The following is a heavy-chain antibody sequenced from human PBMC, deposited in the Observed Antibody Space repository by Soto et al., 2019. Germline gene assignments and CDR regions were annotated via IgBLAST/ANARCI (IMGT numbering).Heavy chain of an antibody. CDR3: ARVQRRWLNRDY. D-gene: IGHD5-12*01. CDR1: CGSIINSSYY. V-gene: IGHV4-39*01. J-gene: IGHJ4*02. Sequence: XXTLSLTCTVSCGSIINSSYYWGWVRQPXSNGPECIGXIYYSRPSYSNTPLKGXXSLSVDTXXNQFSLKLNSVTAEDTAVYFCARVQRRWLNRDYWGQGTPVTVSS. CDR2: IYYSRPS.